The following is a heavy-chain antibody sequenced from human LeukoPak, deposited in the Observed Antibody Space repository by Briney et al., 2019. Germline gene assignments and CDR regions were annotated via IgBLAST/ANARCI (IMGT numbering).Heavy chain of an antibody. V-gene: IGHV1-8*01. J-gene: IGHJ6*02. Sequence: ASVMVSCKASGYTFTSYDINWVRQATGQGLEWMGWMNPNSGNTGYAQKFQGRVTMTRNTSISTAYMELSSLRSEDTAVYYCARSPIIVVVPAAIYGMDVWGQGTTVTVSS. CDR3: ARSPIIVVVPAAIYGMDV. D-gene: IGHD2-2*01. CDR1: GYTFTSYD. CDR2: MNPNSGNT.